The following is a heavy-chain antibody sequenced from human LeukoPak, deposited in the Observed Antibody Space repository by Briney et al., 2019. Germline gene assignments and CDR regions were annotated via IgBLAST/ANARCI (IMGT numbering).Heavy chain of an antibody. J-gene: IGHJ6*03. CDR1: GFTFSNYN. CDR3: AKDGAYCGGDCPGYYYMDV. Sequence: GGSLRLSCAASGFTFSNYNMNWVRQAPGKGLEWVSSITSSSTYIYYADSVKGRFTISRDNAENSLYLQMNSLRDEDTAVYYCAKDGAYCGGDCPGYYYMDVWGKGTTVTISS. D-gene: IGHD2-21*02. V-gene: IGHV3-21*01. CDR2: ITSSSTYI.